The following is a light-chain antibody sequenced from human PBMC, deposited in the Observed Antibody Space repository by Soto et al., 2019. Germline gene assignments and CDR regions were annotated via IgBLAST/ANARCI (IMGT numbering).Light chain of an antibody. J-gene: IGLJ2*01. CDR2: TNN. Sequence: QSVLTQPPSASGTPGQRVTISCSGSNSNIGTNTVNWYQQLPGTAPKLLIYTNNQRPSGVPDRFSGSRSATSASLAISGLQSEDEADYYCAAWDDSLNGPVFGGGTKVTVL. CDR3: AAWDDSLNGPV. CDR1: NSNIGTNT. V-gene: IGLV1-44*01.